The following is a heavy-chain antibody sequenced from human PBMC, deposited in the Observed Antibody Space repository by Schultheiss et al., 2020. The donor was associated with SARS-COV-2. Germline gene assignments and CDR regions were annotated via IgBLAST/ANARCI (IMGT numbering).Heavy chain of an antibody. V-gene: IGHV3-21*04. D-gene: IGHD4-17*01. CDR1: GFTFSTYA. J-gene: IGHJ5*02. CDR3: ARGDDDYGDYEWWFDT. Sequence: GGSLRLSCEASGFTFSTYAMSWVRQAPGKGLEWVSSISSSSSYIYYADSVKGRFTIARDNSKNTVYLYMNSLRAEDTAVYYCARGDDDYGDYEWWFDTWGQGTLVTVSS. CDR2: ISSSSSYI.